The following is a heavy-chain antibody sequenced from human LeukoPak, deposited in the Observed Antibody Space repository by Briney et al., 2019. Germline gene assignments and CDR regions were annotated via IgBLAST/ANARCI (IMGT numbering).Heavy chain of an antibody. CDR3: AKDPHLYSSSPFRPHSS. CDR1: GFTVSSNY. D-gene: IGHD6-13*01. CDR2: IYSGGST. V-gene: IGHV3-53*01. J-gene: IGHJ4*02. Sequence: GGSLRLSCAASGFTVSSNYMSWVRQAPGKGLEWVSVIYSGGSTYYADSVKGRFTISRDNSKNTLYLQMNSLRAEDTAVYYCAKDPHLYSSSPFRPHSSWGQGTLVTVSS.